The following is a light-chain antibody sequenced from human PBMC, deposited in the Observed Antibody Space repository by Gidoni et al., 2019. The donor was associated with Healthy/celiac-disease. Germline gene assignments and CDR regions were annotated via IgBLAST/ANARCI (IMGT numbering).Light chain of an antibody. J-gene: IGKJ1*01. CDR2: GAS. CDR1: QSVSSSY. V-gene: IGKV3-20*01. Sequence: ILLTQSPGTLSLSPGERATLSCRASQSVSSSYLAWYQQKPGQAPRLLIYGASSRATGIPDRFSGSGSGTDFTLTSSRLEHEDFAVYYRQQYGSSRTFGQGTKVEIK. CDR3: QQYGSSRT.